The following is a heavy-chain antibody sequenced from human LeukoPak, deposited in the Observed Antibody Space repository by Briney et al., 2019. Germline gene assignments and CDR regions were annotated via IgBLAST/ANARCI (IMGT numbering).Heavy chain of an antibody. CDR1: GYTFTGYY. CDR3: ARDKRVGYYYYYMDV. CDR2: INPNSGGT. V-gene: IGHV1-2*02. J-gene: IGHJ6*03. D-gene: IGHD1-26*01. Sequence: ASVKVSCKASGYTFTGYYMHWVRQAPGQGLEWMGWINPNSGGTNYAQKFRGRVTMTRDTSISTAYMELSRLRSDDTAVYYCARDKRVGYYYYYMDVWAKGPRSPSP.